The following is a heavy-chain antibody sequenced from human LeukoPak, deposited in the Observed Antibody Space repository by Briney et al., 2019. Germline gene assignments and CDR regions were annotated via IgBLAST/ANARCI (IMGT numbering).Heavy chain of an antibody. Sequence: SGGSLRLSCAASGFTFSSYEMNWVRQAPGKGLEWVSYISSSGSTIYYADSVKGRFTISRDNAKNSLYLQMNSLRAKDTAVYYCARVQLNDSSGLDYWGQGTLVTVSS. V-gene: IGHV3-48*03. CDR2: ISSSGSTI. J-gene: IGHJ4*02. CDR1: GFTFSSYE. CDR3: ARVQLNDSSGLDY. D-gene: IGHD3-22*01.